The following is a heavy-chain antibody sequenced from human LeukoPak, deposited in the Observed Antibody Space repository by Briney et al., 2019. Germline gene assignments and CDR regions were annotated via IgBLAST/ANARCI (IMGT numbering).Heavy chain of an antibody. CDR2: IYYSGST. J-gene: IGHJ4*02. Sequence: SETLSLTCTVSGGSISSGGYYWSWIRQHPGQGLEWIGYIYYSGSTYYNPSLKSRVTISVDTSKNQFSLKLSSVTAADTAVYYCARGQRSGSYYFDYWGQGTLVTVSS. V-gene: IGHV4-31*03. CDR3: ARGQRSGSYYFDY. CDR1: GGSISSGGYY. D-gene: IGHD3-3*01.